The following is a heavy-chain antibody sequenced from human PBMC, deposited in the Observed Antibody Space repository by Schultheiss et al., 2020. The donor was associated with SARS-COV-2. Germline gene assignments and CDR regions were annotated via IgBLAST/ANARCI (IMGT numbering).Heavy chain of an antibody. CDR3: ARAVVVAATDY. V-gene: IGHV3-23*01. J-gene: IGHJ4*02. CDR1: GFTFSNAW. CDR2: ISGSGSRT. D-gene: IGHD2-15*01. Sequence: GGSLRLSCAASGFTFSNAWMSWVRQAPGKGLEWVSGISGSGSRTYYADSVKGRFTISRDNSKNTLYLQMNNLRAEDTAVYYCARAVVVAATDYWGQGTLVTVSS.